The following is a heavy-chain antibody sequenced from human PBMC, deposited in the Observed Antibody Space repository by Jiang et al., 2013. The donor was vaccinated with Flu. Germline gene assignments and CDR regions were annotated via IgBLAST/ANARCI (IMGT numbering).Heavy chain of an antibody. J-gene: IGHJ5*02. V-gene: IGHV4-59*01. D-gene: IGHD6-19*01. CDR1: GGSISSYY. CDR2: IYYSGST. CDR3: ARDLGGWYGGGNWFDP. Sequence: SGGSISSYYWSWIRQPPGKGLEWIGYIYYSGSTNYNPSLKSRVTISVDTSKNQFSLKLSSVTAADTAVYYCARDLGGWYGGGNWFDPWGQGTLVTVSS.